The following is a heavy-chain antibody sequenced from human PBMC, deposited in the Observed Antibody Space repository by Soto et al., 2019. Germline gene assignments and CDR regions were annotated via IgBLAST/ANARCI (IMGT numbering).Heavy chain of an antibody. Sequence: QVQLQESGPGLVKPSQTLSLTCTVSGGSISSGGYYWSWIRQHPGKGLEWIGYIYYSGSTYYNPSLKSRVTISVDTSKNQFSLKLSSVTAADTAVYYCARDPRHYTVTTYGDYYYYYGMDVWGQGTTVTVSS. CDR3: ARDPRHYTVTTYGDYYYYYGMDV. CDR1: GGSISSGGYY. V-gene: IGHV4-31*03. CDR2: IYYSGST. D-gene: IGHD4-4*01. J-gene: IGHJ6*02.